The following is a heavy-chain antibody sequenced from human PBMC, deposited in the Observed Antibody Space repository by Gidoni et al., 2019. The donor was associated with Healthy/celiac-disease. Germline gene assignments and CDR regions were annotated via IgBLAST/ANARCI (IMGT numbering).Heavy chain of an antibody. CDR2: ISYDGSNK. CDR3: AKLPPPPPR. Sequence: QVQLVESGGGVVQPGRSLRRSCAASGFTFSSYGMHWVRQAPGKGLEWVAVISYDGSNKYYADSVKGRFTISRDNSKNTLYLQMNSLRAEDTAVYYCAKLPPPPPRWGQGTLVTVSS. J-gene: IGHJ4*02. V-gene: IGHV3-30*18. CDR1: GFTFSSYG.